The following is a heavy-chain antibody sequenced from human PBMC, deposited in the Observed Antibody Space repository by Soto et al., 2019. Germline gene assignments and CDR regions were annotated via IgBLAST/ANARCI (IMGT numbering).Heavy chain of an antibody. CDR1: DGSVSSGNYY. CDR2: IYSSGTT. J-gene: IGHJ4*02. CDR3: ARDSLALFDS. Sequence: SETLSLTCTVSDGSVSSGNYYWTWIRQPPGKGLEWIGYIYSSGTTLYNPSLKSRVSISVDRSMNQFSLKLSSVTAADTAVYYCARDSLALFDSWGQGTVVPVSS. V-gene: IGHV4-61*01. D-gene: IGHD5-12*01.